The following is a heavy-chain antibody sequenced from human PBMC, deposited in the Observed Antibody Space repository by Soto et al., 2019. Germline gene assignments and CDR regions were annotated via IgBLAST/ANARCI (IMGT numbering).Heavy chain of an antibody. CDR1: GFTFSDYY. CDR2: ISGSGNTM. J-gene: IGHJ3*02. Sequence: GGSLRLSCAASGFTFSDYYMTWIRQAPGKGLDWISYISGSGNTMYYADSVKGRFTISRDNAKSSLYLQMNSLRAEDTAVYYCARDKYSFGYYYGSGSYDGVDIWGQGTMVTVSS. D-gene: IGHD3-10*01. CDR3: ARDKYSFGYYYGSGSYDGVDI. V-gene: IGHV3-11*04.